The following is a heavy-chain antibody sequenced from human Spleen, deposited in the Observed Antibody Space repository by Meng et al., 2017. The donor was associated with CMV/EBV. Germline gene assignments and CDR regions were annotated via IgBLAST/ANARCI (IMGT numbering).Heavy chain of an antibody. D-gene: IGHD3-3*01. CDR3: ARLQEAKEYYDFWSGYYKSYYYGMDV. CDR2: IYPGDSDT. CDR1: GYSFTSYW. J-gene: IGHJ6*02. Sequence: GSLRLSCKGSGYSFTSYWIGWVRQMPGKGLEWMGIIYPGDSDTRYSPSFQGQVTISADKSISTAYLQWSSLKASDTAMYYCARLQEAKEYYDFWSGYYKSYYYGMDVWGQGTTVTVSS. V-gene: IGHV5-51*01.